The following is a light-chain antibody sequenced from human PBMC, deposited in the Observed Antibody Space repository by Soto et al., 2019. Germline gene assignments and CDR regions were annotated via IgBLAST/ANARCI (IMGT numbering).Light chain of an antibody. J-gene: IGKJ2*01. V-gene: IGKV1-5*01. CDR3: QQYYRSFT. Sequence: DIQLTQSPATLPASVRDIVTITCRASQSVTDWLAWYQQKPGKAPNLLIYDASSFQSGVPSRFSGSGSGTEFSLTISSLQPDDFATYYCQQYYRSFTFGQGTKVEIK. CDR1: QSVTDW. CDR2: DAS.